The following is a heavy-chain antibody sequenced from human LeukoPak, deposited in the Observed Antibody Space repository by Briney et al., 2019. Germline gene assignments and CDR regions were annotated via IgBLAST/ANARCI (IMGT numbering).Heavy chain of an antibody. CDR3: ARVSYSRSYDYWYFDL. CDR2: IYHSGST. J-gene: IGHJ2*01. V-gene: IGHV4-4*02. CDR1: GGSISSSNW. Sequence: PSGTLSLTCAVSGGSISSSNWWSWVRQPPGKGLEWIGEIYHSGSTNYNPSLKSRVTISVDTSKNQFSLKLRSVTAADTAVYYCARVSYSRSYDYWYFDLWGRGTLVTVSS. D-gene: IGHD6-13*01.